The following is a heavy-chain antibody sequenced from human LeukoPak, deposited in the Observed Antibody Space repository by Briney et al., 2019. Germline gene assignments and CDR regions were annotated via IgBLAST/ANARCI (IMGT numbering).Heavy chain of an antibody. CDR1: GGSISSSSYY. J-gene: IGHJ2*01. CDR3: ARVPYDSSGYYLLLGYFDL. V-gene: IGHV4-39*07. Sequence: PSETLSLTCAVSGGSISSSSYYWGWIRQPPGKGLEWIGSIYYSGSTYYNPSLKSRVTISVDTSKNQFSLKLSSVTAADTAVYYCARVPYDSSGYYLLLGYFDLWGRGTLVTVSS. CDR2: IYYSGST. D-gene: IGHD3-22*01.